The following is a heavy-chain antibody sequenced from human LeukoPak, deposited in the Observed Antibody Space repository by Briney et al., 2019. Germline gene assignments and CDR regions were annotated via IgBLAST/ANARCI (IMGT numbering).Heavy chain of an antibody. D-gene: IGHD6-13*01. CDR3: ARDGTAAGLYFDL. CDR1: GFTFSDYW. V-gene: IGHV3-7*01. Sequence: GGSLRLSCAVSGFTFSDYWMNWVRQAPGKGLEWVASIRQDGGEKSYVDSVKGRLTISRDNTKHSLDLQMSSLRAEDTGVYYCARDGTAAGLYFDLWGQGTLVTVSS. CDR2: IRQDGGEK. J-gene: IGHJ4*02.